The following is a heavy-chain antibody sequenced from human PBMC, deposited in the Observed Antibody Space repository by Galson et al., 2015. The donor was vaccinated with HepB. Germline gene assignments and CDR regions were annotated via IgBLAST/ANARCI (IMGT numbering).Heavy chain of an antibody. CDR3: AKKSGQRIASSIYYFDY. V-gene: IGHV3-30*18. Sequence: SLRLSCAASGFTFSNYGMHWVRQAPGKGLEWVALISFDGDKKSYAQSVRGRFTISRDDSQNTLYLQMSSLRAEDTALYYCAKKSGQRIASSIYYFDYWGPGTLVTVSS. CDR1: GFTFSNYG. J-gene: IGHJ4*02. CDR2: ISFDGDKK. D-gene: IGHD6-6*01.